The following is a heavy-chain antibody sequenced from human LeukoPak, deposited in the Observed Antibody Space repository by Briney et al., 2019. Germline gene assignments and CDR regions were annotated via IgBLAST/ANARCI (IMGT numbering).Heavy chain of an antibody. J-gene: IGHJ4*02. V-gene: IGHV5-51*01. CDR1: GYSFTSYW. CDR3: ARRGAASCGGDCYYY. D-gene: IGHD2-21*02. CDR2: IYPGDSDT. Sequence: GESLQISCKGSGYSFTSYWIGWVRPLPGKGLEWMGIIYPGDSDTRYSPSFQGQVTISADKSISTAYLQWSSLKASDTAMYYCARRGAASCGGDCYYYWGQGTLVTVSS.